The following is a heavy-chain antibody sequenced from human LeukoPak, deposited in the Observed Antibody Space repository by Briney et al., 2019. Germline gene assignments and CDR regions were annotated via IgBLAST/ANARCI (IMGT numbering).Heavy chain of an antibody. Sequence: GGSLRLSCAASGFTFSASAIDWVRQAPGKGLEWVSSINGDSSHIYYAGSVKGRFTIARDNAKNSLHLQMNSLRAEDTAVYYCARLTCDSSSCYGKYYFDHWGQGTLVTVSS. V-gene: IGHV3-21*01. CDR2: INGDSSHI. CDR1: GFTFSASA. D-gene: IGHD2-2*01. CDR3: ARLTCDSSSCYGKYYFDH. J-gene: IGHJ4*02.